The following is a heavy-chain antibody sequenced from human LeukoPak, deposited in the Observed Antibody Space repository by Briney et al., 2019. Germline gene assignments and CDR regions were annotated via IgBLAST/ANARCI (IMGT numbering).Heavy chain of an antibody. D-gene: IGHD2-21*02. V-gene: IGHV4-39*01. CDR1: GGSISSSGYY. CDR3: ATTYCGGDCYPAW. CDR2: IYYSGST. J-gene: IGHJ4*02. Sequence: SETLSLTCSVSGGSISSSGYYWGWIRQPPGKGLEWIGNIYYSGSTYYNPSLKSRLTMSVDTSKNQFSLKLSSVTAADTAVYYCATTYCGGDCYPAWWGQGTLVTVSS.